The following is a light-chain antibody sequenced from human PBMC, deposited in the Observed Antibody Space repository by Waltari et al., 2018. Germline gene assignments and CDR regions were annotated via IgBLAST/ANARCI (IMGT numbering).Light chain of an antibody. CDR3: QQRSNWPPRT. V-gene: IGKV3-11*01. Sequence: EIVLTQSPATLSLSPGERATLSCRASQSVSSYLAWYQQKPGKAPRLLIYDASNRATGIPARFSGSGSGTDFTLTISSLEPEDFAVYYCQQRSNWPPRTFGQGTKVEIQ. J-gene: IGKJ1*01. CDR1: QSVSSY. CDR2: DAS.